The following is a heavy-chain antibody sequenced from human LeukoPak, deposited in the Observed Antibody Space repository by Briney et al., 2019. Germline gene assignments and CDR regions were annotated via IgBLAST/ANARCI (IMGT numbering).Heavy chain of an antibody. CDR1: GYTFTSYG. J-gene: IGHJ6*02. V-gene: IGHV1-18*01. Sequence: ASVKVSCKASGYTFTSYGISWVRQAPGQGLEWMGWISAYNGNTNYAQKLQGRVTMTTDTSTSTAYMELRSLRSDDTAVYYCARCSGGSYHYYYYGMDVWGQGTTVTVFS. D-gene: IGHD2-15*01. CDR2: ISAYNGNT. CDR3: ARCSGGSYHYYYYGMDV.